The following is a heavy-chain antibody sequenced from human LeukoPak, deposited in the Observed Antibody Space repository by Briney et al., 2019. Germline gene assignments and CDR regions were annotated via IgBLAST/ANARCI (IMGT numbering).Heavy chain of an antibody. D-gene: IGHD3-10*01. J-gene: IGHJ5*02. Sequence: GESLKISCKGSGYSFTSYWVAWVRQMPGKGLEWMGIIYPGDSDTRYSPSFQGQVTFSADKSISTAYLQWSSLKASDTAIYCCARQMYYSGFTVTRGWFDPWGQGTLVTVSS. V-gene: IGHV5-51*01. CDR2: IYPGDSDT. CDR3: ARQMYYSGFTVTRGWFDP. CDR1: GYSFTSYW.